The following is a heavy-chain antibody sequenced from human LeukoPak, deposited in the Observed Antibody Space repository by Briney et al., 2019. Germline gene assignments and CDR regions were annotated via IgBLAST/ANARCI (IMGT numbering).Heavy chain of an antibody. D-gene: IGHD6-13*01. V-gene: IGHV3-74*01. CDR3: ARSSSWYRYFDY. J-gene: IGHJ4*02. CDR1: GFTFSSFW. CDR2: INSVGSST. Sequence: GGSLRLSCAASGFTFSSFWMHWVRQAPGKGLVWVSRINSVGSSTSYADSVKGRFTISRDNAKNTLYLQMNSLRAEDTAVYYCARSSSWYRYFDYWGQGTLVTVSS.